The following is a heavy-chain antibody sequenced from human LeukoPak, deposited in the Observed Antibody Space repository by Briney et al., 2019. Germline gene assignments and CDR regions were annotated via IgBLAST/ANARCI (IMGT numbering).Heavy chain of an antibody. Sequence: SETLSLTCAVYGGSFSGYYWSWIRQPPGKGLEWIGEINHSGSTNCNPYLKSRVTISVDTPKNQFSLKLSSVTAADTAVYYCARAPSPGPKQFDYWGQGTLVTVSS. V-gene: IGHV4-34*01. CDR1: GGSFSGYY. CDR2: INHSGST. J-gene: IGHJ4*02. CDR3: ARAPSPGPKQFDY.